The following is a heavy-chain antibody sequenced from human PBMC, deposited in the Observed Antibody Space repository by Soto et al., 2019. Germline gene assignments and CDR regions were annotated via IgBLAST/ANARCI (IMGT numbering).Heavy chain of an antibody. CDR3: AKGQGWSYYYDS. Sequence: EVQLLESGGGLVQPGGSLRLSCAASGFTFSSYAMSWVRQAPGKGLEWFSSIGGSGGTYYADSVKGRFTISRDNSKNMLYLHLNSLRAEDTAMYYCAKGQGWSYYYDSWGQGTLVTVSS. V-gene: IGHV3-23*01. CDR1: GFTFSSYA. D-gene: IGHD2-15*01. J-gene: IGHJ4*02. CDR2: IGGSGGT.